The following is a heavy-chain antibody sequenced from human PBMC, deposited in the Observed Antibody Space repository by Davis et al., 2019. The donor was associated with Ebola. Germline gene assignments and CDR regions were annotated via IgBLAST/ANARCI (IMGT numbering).Heavy chain of an antibody. V-gene: IGHV4-31*03. Sequence: PSETLSLTCTVSGGSITSGNYYWSWIRQHPVKGLEWIGYTHHSGNTYYNPSLKSRVTISVDTSKNQFSLKVNSVTAADTAAYYCARDSSQYGALYGMDVWGQGTTVTVSS. CDR2: THHSGNT. J-gene: IGHJ6*02. D-gene: IGHD2-2*01. CDR1: GGSITSGNYY. CDR3: ARDSSQYGALYGMDV.